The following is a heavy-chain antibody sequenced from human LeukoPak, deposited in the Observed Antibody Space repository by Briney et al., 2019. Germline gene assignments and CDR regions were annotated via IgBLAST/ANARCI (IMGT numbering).Heavy chain of an antibody. CDR1: GGSISSYY. V-gene: IGHV4-59*08. D-gene: IGHD4-23*01. J-gene: IGHJ4*02. Sequence: SETLSLTCTVSGGSISSYYWSWIRQPPGKGLEWIGYIYYSGSTNYNPSLKSRVTISVDTSKNQFSLKLSSVTAADTAVYYCARQVYGGYDFDYWGQGTLVTVSS. CDR2: IYYSGST. CDR3: ARQVYGGYDFDY.